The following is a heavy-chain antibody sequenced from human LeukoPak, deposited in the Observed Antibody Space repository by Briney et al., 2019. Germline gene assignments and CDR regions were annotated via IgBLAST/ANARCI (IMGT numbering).Heavy chain of an antibody. CDR3: PRVAKGTPTLFFDY. Sequence: TSETLSLTCTVSGGSISSGDYYWSWIRQPPGKGLEWIGYVYYSGSPYYNPSLKSRLTISVDTSKNQFSLKLSSVTAADTAVYYCPRVAKGTPTLFFDYWGQKSLVTVSS. CDR1: GGSISSGDYY. CDR2: VYYSGSP. J-gene: IGHJ4*02. V-gene: IGHV4-30-4*01. D-gene: IGHD1-7*01.